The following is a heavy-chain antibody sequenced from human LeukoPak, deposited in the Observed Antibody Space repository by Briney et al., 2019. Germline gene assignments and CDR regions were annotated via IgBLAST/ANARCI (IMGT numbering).Heavy chain of an antibody. D-gene: IGHD4-17*01. V-gene: IGHV3-21*01. Sequence: GRSLRLSCAASGFTFSSYSMNWVRQAPGKGLEWVSSISSISYIYYADSVKGRFTISRDTAKNSLYLQMNSLRAEDTAVYYCARDQYGDYALDYWGQGTLVTVSS. CDR1: GFTFSSYS. CDR2: ISSISYI. J-gene: IGHJ4*02. CDR3: ARDQYGDYALDY.